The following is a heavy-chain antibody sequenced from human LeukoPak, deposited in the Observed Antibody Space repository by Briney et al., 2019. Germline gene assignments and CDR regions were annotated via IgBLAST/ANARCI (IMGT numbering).Heavy chain of an antibody. V-gene: IGHV3-48*01. CDR1: GFTFSSYS. Sequence: GGSLSLSCAASGFTFSSYSMNWVRQAPGKGLEWVSYISSSSTIYYADSVKGRFTISRDNAKNSLYLQMNSLRAEDTAVYYCARGPAGDAFDIWGQGTMVTVSS. D-gene: IGHD1-14*01. J-gene: IGHJ3*02. CDR2: ISSSSTI. CDR3: ARGPAGDAFDI.